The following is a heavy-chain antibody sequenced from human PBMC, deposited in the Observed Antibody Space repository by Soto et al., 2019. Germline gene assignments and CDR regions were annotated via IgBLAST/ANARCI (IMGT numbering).Heavy chain of an antibody. J-gene: IGHJ4*02. V-gene: IGHV2-70*01. CDR3: ARISGYYGSGSPLVDY. CDR1: GFSLSTSGMC. D-gene: IGHD3-10*01. CDR2: IDWDDDK. Sequence: SGPTLVNPTQTLTLTCTFSGFSLSTSGMCVSRIRQPPGKALEWLALIDWDDDKYYSTSLKTRLTISKDTSKNQVVLTMTNMDPVDTATYYCARISGYYGSGSPLVDYWGQGTLVTVSS.